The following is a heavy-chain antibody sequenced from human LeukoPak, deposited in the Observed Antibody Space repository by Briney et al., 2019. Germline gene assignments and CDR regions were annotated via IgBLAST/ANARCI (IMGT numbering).Heavy chain of an antibody. CDR3: ARHARVAGFDY. CDR1: RFTFSDFY. Sequence: GGSLRLSCAASRFTFSDFYMSWIRQAPGKGLEWVSYISNSGTTIYYADSVKGRFTISRDNTKNSLYLQMNSLRAEDTAVYYRARHARVAGFDYWGLGTLVTVSS. V-gene: IGHV3-11*04. CDR2: ISNSGTTI. J-gene: IGHJ4*02. D-gene: IGHD6-19*01.